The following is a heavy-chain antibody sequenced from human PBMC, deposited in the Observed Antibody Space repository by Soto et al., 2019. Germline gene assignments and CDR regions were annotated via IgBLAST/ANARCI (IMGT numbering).Heavy chain of an antibody. D-gene: IGHD3-22*01. J-gene: IGHJ4*02. CDR3: AKDRNYYDSSGYDY. V-gene: IGHV3-74*01. CDR1: GFTFSSYW. CDR2: INSDGSST. Sequence: GGSLRLSCAASGFTFSSYWMHWVRQAPGKGLVWVSRINSDGSSTSYADSVKGRFSVSRDNSKNTLYLQMNSLRAEDTAVYYCAKDRNYYDSSGYDYWGQGTLVTVSS.